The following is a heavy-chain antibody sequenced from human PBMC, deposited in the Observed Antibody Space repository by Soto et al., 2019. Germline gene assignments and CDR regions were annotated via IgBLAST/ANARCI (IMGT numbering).Heavy chain of an antibody. CDR1: GFTFSSYS. CDR3: ARDLGYGSSGNWFDP. Sequence: PGGSLRLSCAASGFTFSSYSMNWVRQAPGKGLEWVSSISSSSSYIYYADSVKGRFTISRDNAKNSLYLQMNSLRAEDTAVYYCARDLGYGSSGNWFDPWGQGTLVTVSS. J-gene: IGHJ5*02. CDR2: ISSSSSYI. D-gene: IGHD6-13*01. V-gene: IGHV3-21*01.